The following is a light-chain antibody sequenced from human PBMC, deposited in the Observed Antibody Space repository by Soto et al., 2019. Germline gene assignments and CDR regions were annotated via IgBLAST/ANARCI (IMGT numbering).Light chain of an antibody. CDR1: SSDVGAYDY. J-gene: IGLJ1*01. V-gene: IGLV2-14*01. CDR2: EVT. Sequence: QSVLTQPASVSASPGQSIAISCSGTSSDVGAYDYVSWYQHHPGKAPKLIIYEVTYRPSGVSNRFSASKSGNTASLTISGLQAEDEADYYRSSYTRSSTYVFGTGTKVTVL. CDR3: SSYTRSSTYV.